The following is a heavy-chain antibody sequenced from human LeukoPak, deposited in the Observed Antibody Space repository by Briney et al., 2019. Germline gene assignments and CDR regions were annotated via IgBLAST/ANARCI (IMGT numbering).Heavy chain of an antibody. CDR1: GGTFSSYA. Sequence: ASVKVSCKASGGTFSSYAISWVRQAPGQGLEWMGRIIPIFGTANYAQKFQGRVTITTDESTSTAYMELSSLRSEDTAVYYCASKLFRKYDILIDYWGQGTLVTVSS. CDR2: IIPIFGTA. CDR3: ASKLFRKYDILIDY. J-gene: IGHJ4*02. V-gene: IGHV1-69*05. D-gene: IGHD3-9*01.